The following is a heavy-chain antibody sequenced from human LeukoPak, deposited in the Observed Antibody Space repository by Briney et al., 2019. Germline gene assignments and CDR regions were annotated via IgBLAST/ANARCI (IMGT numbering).Heavy chain of an antibody. CDR1: GFTFSSYS. J-gene: IGHJ3*01. D-gene: IGHD2-2*01. CDR2: ISSGSSYI. V-gene: IGHV3-21*01. Sequence: GGSLLLSCAASGFTFSSYSMNWVRQAPGKGLEWVSSISSGSSYIYYADSVKGRFTISRDHAKNSLYLQMNSLRAEDTAVYYCARDVMGYCSSTSCYAVYAFDLWGQGTMVTVSS. CDR3: ARDVMGYCSSTSCYAVYAFDL.